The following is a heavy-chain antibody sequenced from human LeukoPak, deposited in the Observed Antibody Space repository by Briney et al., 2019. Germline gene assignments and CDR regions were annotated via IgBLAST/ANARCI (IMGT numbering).Heavy chain of an antibody. D-gene: IGHD3-22*01. CDR1: GFTFSSYG. Sequence: GRSLRLSCAASGFTFSSYGMHWVRQAPGKGLEWVAGISFEGSNKNNADSAKGRFTISRDNSKHTLYLQMNSLRAEDTAVYYCAKDMDYYDSSGYYRLPNIDYWGQGTLVTVSS. V-gene: IGHV3-30*18. CDR2: ISFEGSNK. J-gene: IGHJ4*02. CDR3: AKDMDYYDSSGYYRLPNIDY.